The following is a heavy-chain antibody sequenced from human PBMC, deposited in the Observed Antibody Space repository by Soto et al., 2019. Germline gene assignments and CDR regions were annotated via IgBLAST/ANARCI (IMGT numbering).Heavy chain of an antibody. J-gene: IGHJ6*02. V-gene: IGHV3-53*01. CDR1: GFTVSSKY. Sequence: GGSLRLSCAASGFTVSSKYMSWVRQAPGKGLEWISVIWSAGLIYYADSVRGRFTISRDISKNILYLEMTSLRADDTAVYYCAREAPMDVWGQGTTVTVSS. CDR2: IWSAGLI. CDR3: AREAPMDV.